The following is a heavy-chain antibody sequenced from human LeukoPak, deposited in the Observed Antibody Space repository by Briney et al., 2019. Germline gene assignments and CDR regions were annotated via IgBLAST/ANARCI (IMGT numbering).Heavy chain of an antibody. D-gene: IGHD6-19*01. V-gene: IGHV4-39*07. CDR1: GGSISSSSYY. CDR2: IYYSGST. J-gene: IGHJ4*02. Sequence: SETLSLTCNVSGGSISSSSYYWGWIRQPPGKGLEWIGSIYYSGSTYYNPSLKSRVTISVDTSKNQFSLKLSSVTAADTAVYYCARDHPAAVAAYFDYWGQGTLVTVSS. CDR3: ARDHPAAVAAYFDY.